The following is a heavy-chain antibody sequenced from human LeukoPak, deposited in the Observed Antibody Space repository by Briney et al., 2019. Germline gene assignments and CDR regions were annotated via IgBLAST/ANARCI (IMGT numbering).Heavy chain of an antibody. J-gene: IGHJ4*02. Sequence: ASVKVSCKASGGTFSSYAISWVRQAPGQGLEWMGRIIPILGIANYAQKFQGRVTITADKSTSTAYMEPSSLRSEDTAVYYCARGPHRLRWQVNFDYWGQGTLVTVSS. CDR1: GGTFSSYA. CDR2: IIPILGIA. CDR3: ARGPHRLRWQVNFDY. V-gene: IGHV1-69*04. D-gene: IGHD4-23*01.